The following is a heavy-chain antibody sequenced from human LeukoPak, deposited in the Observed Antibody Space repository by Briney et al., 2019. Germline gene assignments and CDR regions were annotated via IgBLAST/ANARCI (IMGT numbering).Heavy chain of an antibody. Sequence: GRSLRLSCTASGFTFDNYAMSWFRQAPGKGVEWVGFIRSKIYGGTTEYAAFVKGRFTISRDDSKSMAYLQMTSLKSEDTAVYYCVRYSGDADYWGQGTLVTVSS. CDR3: VRYSGDADY. CDR2: IRSKIYGGTT. D-gene: IGHD5-12*01. J-gene: IGHJ4*02. CDR1: GFTFDNYA. V-gene: IGHV3-49*03.